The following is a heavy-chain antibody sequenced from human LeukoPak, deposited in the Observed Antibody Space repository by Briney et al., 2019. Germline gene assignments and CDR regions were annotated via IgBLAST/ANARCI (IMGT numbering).Heavy chain of an antibody. CDR3: ANTYCSGGSCYPFDI. CDR1: GGSISSYY. D-gene: IGHD2-15*01. J-gene: IGHJ3*02. CDR2: IYYSGST. Sequence: SETLSLTCTVSGGSISSYYWSWIRQPPGKGLEWIGYIYYSGSTNYNPFLKSRVTISVDTSKNQFSLKLSSVTAADTAVYYCANTYCSGGSCYPFDIWGQGTMVTVSS. V-gene: IGHV4-59*01.